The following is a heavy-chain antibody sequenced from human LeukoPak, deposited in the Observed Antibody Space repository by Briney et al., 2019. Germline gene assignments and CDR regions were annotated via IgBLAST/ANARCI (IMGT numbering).Heavy chain of an antibody. J-gene: IGHJ5*02. Sequence: GGSLRLSCAASRFTFSDNYMSWIRQAPGKGLEWVSYISSGGTTIYYADSVKGRFTISRDNAKKSLYLQMNSLTAEDTAVYYCARGPLTWFDPWGQGTLVTVSS. CDR2: ISSGGTTI. V-gene: IGHV3-11*01. CDR3: ARGPLTWFDP. CDR1: RFTFSDNY.